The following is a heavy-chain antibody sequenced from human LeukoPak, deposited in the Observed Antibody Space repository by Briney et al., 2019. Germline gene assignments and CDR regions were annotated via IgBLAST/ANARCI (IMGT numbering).Heavy chain of an antibody. Sequence: PGGSLRLSCAASGFTFSSHNMSWVRQAPGKGLEWVSYISSTGSTTYYADSVKGRFTISRDNSKNTLYLQMNSLRAEDTAVYYCAKDPHREAAAARIDYWGQGTLVTVSS. CDR3: AKDPHREAAAARIDY. J-gene: IGHJ4*02. CDR2: ISSTGSTT. D-gene: IGHD6-13*01. V-gene: IGHV3-23*01. CDR1: GFTFSSHN.